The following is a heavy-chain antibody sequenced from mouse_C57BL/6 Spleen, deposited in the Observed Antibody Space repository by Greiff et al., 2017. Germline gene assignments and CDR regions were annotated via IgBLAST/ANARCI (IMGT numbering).Heavy chain of an antibody. CDR2: FYPGSGSI. J-gene: IGHJ3*01. D-gene: IGHD1-1*01. V-gene: IGHV1-62-2*01. CDR3: ARHEGNYYGSSWFAY. Sequence: VQLQQSGAELVKPGASVKLSCTASGYTFNEYSIHWVKQRSGQGLEWIGWFYPGSGSIKYNEKFKDKATLTSDKSSSTVYMELSRLTSEDSAVYVGARHEGNYYGSSWFAYWGQGTLVTVS. CDR1: GYTFNEYS.